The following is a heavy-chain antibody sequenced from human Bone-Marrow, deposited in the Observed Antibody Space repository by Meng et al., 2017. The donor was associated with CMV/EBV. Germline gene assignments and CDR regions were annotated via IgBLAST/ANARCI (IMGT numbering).Heavy chain of an antibody. CDR1: GFTFSSYT. Sequence: GESLKISCAASGFTFSSYTMNWVRQAPGKGLEWVSYISNSGSAKYYADSLRGRFTISRDNAKNSLYLQMNSLRAEDTAVYYCAKGVDSPMSRLVLGGYYSYWGQGTLVTVSS. CDR2: ISNSGSAK. J-gene: IGHJ4*02. D-gene: IGHD3-9*01. CDR3: AKGVDSPMSRLVLGGYYSY. V-gene: IGHV3-21*05.